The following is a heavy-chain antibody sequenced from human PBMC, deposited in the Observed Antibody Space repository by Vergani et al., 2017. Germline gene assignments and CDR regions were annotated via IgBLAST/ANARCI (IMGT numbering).Heavy chain of an antibody. Sequence: QVQLMQSGAEVKKPGASVKVSCKTLGYAFTTYYIHWVRQAPGQGLEWMGWINTNSGNPTYAPGFTGRFVFSLDTSVSTAYLQISGLKAEDSAVYYCARGRQWRLTEYLYGMDVWGQGTTVTVSS. D-gene: IGHD6-19*01. CDR3: ARGRQWRLTEYLYGMDV. CDR2: INTNSGNP. J-gene: IGHJ6*02. V-gene: IGHV7-4-1*02. CDR1: GYAFTTYY.